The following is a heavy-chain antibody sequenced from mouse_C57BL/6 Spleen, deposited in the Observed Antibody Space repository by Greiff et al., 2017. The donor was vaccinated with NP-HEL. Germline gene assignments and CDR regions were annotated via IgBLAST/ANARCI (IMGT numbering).Heavy chain of an antibody. V-gene: IGHV3-6*01. CDR2: ISYDGSN. Sequence: EVKLQESGPGLVKPSQSLSLTCSVTGYSITSGYYWNWIRQFPGNKLEWMGYISYDGSNNYNPSLKNRISITRDTSKNQFYLMLNSVTTADTATYYCARYNYGSSYEVPFAYWGQGTLVTVSA. J-gene: IGHJ3*01. D-gene: IGHD1-1*01. CDR3: ARYNYGSSYEVPFAY. CDR1: GYSITSGYY.